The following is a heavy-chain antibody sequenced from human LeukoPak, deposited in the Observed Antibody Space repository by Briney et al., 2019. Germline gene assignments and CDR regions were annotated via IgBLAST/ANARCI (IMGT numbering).Heavy chain of an antibody. CDR3: ARSHYYDSSGIDY. CDR1: GYTFTGYY. Sequence: ASVKVSCKASGYTFTGYYIHWVRQAPGQGLEWMGWINPNSGGTNYAQKFQGRVTMTRDTSISTAYMELSRLRSDDTAVYYCARSHYYDSSGIDYWGQGTLVTVSS. D-gene: IGHD3-22*01. V-gene: IGHV1-2*02. J-gene: IGHJ4*02. CDR2: INPNSGGT.